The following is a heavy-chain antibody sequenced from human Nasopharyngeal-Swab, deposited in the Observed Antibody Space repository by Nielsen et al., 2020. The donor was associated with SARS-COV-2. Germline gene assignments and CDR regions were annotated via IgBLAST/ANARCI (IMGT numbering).Heavy chain of an antibody. V-gene: IGHV3-9*01. D-gene: IGHD3-3*01. Sequence: SLKISCAASGFTFDDYAMHWVRQAPGKGLEWISGITRNSNHMDYVDSVRGRFTISRDNAKRSLYLQMDSLRAEDTGFYFCAKDNNDFGSGYYFPHYFDNWGQGTLVTVSS. CDR3: AKDNNDFGSGYYFPHYFDN. CDR1: GFTFDDYA. CDR2: ITRNSNHM. J-gene: IGHJ4*02.